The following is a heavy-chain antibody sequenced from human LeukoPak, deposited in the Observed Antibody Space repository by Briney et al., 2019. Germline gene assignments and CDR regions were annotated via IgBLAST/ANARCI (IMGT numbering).Heavy chain of an antibody. CDR1: GGSFSGYY. J-gene: IGHJ6*02. CDR3: ARESIAVAGYYYYGMDV. D-gene: IGHD6-19*01. V-gene: IGHV4-34*01. CDR2: INHSGST. Sequence: SETLSLTCVVYGGSFSGYYWSWIRHPPGKGLEWIGEINHSGSTNYNPSLKSRVTISVDTSKNQFSLKLSSVTAADTAVYYCARESIAVAGYYYYGMDVWGQGTTVTVSS.